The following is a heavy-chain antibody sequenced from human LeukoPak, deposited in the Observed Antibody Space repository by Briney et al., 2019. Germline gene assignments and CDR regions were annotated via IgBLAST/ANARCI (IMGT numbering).Heavy chain of an antibody. CDR2: IYYSGST. J-gene: IGHJ3*02. Sequence: PSETLSLTCTVSGGSISSYYWSWIRQPPGKGLEWIGYIYYSGSTNYNPSLKSRVTISVDTSKNQFSLKLSSVTAADTAVYYCARLPRSWPRRYDAFDIWGQGTMVTVSS. CDR1: GGSISSYY. CDR3: ARLPRSWPRRYDAFDI. V-gene: IGHV4-59*01. D-gene: IGHD6-13*01.